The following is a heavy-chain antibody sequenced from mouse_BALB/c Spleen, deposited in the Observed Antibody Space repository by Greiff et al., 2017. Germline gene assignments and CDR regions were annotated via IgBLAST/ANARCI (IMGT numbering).Heavy chain of an antibody. CDR3: ARDYDYDGGVFAY. CDR2: ISYSGST. J-gene: IGHJ3*01. V-gene: IGHV3-2*02. D-gene: IGHD2-4*01. CDR1: GYSITSDYA. Sequence: EVKLQESGPGLVKPSQSLSLTCTVTGYSITSDYAWNWIRQFPGNKLEWMGYISYSGSTSYNPSLKSRISITRDTSKNQFFLQLNSVTTEDTATYYCARDYDYDGGVFAYWGQGTLVTVSA.